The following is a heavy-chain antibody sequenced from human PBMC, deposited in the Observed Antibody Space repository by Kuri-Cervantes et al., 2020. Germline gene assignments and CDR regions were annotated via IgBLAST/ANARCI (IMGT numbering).Heavy chain of an antibody. CDR1: GYSISSGYY. V-gene: IGHV4-38-2*01. J-gene: IGHJ4*02. CDR2: IYHSGST. CDR3: ARTRKGRSGNYDY. D-gene: IGHD3-10*01. Sequence: SQTLSLTCAVYGYSISSGYYWGWIRQPPGKGLEWIGSIYHSGSTYYNPSLKSRVTISADTSKNQFSLKLSSVTAADTAVYYCARTRKGRSGNYDYWGQGTLVTVSS.